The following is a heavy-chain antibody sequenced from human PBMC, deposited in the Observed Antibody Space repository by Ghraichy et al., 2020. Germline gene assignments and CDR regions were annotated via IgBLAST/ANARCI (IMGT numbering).Heavy chain of an antibody. CDR2: IRYDGSNK. CDR1: GITFSSYG. D-gene: IGHD6-13*01. CDR3: AKQADPEYSSSWYWFDP. V-gene: IGHV3-30*02. J-gene: IGHJ5*02. Sequence: GESLNISCAVSGITFSSYGMHWVRQVPGKGLEWVAFIRYDGSNKYYADSVKGRFTISRDNSKNTLYLQLNSLRGEDTAVYYCAKQADPEYSSSWYWFDPWGQGTPVTVSS.